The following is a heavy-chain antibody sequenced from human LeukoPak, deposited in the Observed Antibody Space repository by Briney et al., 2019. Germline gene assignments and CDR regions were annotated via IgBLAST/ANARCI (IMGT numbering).Heavy chain of an antibody. CDR2: IVVGSGNT. CDR1: GFTFTSSA. CDR3: AAEVSERQLAPRVGY. V-gene: IGHV1-58*02. J-gene: IGHJ4*02. D-gene: IGHD6-6*01. Sequence: SVKVSCKASGFTFTSSAMQWVRQARGQRREWIGWIVVGSGNTNYAQKFQERVTITRDMSTSTAYMELSSLRSEDTAVYYCAAEVSERQLAPRVGYWGQGTLVTVSS.